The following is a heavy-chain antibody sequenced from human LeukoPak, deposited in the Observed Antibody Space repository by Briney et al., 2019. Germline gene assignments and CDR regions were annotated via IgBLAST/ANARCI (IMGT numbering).Heavy chain of an antibody. J-gene: IGHJ4*02. V-gene: IGHV4-59*08. CDR2: IYYSGST. CDR3: TRLLKVGDPKGRAFDY. D-gene: IGHD1-26*01. Sequence: SETLSLTCTVSGGSISSYYWSWIRQPPGKGLEWIGYIYYSGSTNSNPSLKSRVTISVDTSKNQFSLKLNSVTAADTAVYYCTRLLKVGDPKGRAFDYWGQGTLVTVSS. CDR1: GGSISSYY.